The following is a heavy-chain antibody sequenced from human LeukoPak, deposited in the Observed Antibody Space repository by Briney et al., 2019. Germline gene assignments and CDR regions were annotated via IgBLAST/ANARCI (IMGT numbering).Heavy chain of an antibody. J-gene: IGHJ6*03. CDR1: GGTFSSYA. CDR2: IIPIFGTA. Sequence: ASVKVSCKASGGTFSSYAISWVRQAPGQGLEWMGGIIPIFGTANYAQKFQGRVTITTDESTSTAYMELRSLRSDDTAVYYCARVTVTTPFFYYYYMDVWGKGTTVTVSS. D-gene: IGHD4-11*01. V-gene: IGHV1-69*05. CDR3: ARVTVTTPFFYYYYMDV.